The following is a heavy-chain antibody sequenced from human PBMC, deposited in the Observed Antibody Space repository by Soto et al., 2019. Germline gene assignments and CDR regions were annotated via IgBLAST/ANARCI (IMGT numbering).Heavy chain of an antibody. CDR3: SSGRQRTAPLDY. CDR2: ISYSGST. Sequence: SETLSLTCTVSGGSISSHYWSWIRQPPGKGLEWIVFISYSGSTKYNPSLPSRITISVYTSKNQFSLQLSSVSAADTAFYYCSSGRQRTAPLDYCAQGSPVTVSS. D-gene: IGHD5-18*01. CDR1: GGSISSHY. J-gene: IGHJ4*02. V-gene: IGHV4-59*11.